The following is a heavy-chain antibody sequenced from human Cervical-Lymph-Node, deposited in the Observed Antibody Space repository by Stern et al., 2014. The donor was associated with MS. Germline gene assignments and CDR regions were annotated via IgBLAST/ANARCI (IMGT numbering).Heavy chain of an antibody. J-gene: IGHJ6*02. CDR2: IHPNSGGT. CDR1: GYTFSDYY. CDR3: ARDSGQWLVFNYYAMDV. D-gene: IGHD6-19*01. Sequence: VQLLESGAEVQKPGASVKVSCKASGYTFSDYYLYWVRQAPGQGLEWMGWIHPNSGGTKYAQKFQGRVTMTRDTSISTAYMELRRLRSDDTAMYYCARDSGQWLVFNYYAMDVWGQGTTVSVSS. V-gene: IGHV1-2*02.